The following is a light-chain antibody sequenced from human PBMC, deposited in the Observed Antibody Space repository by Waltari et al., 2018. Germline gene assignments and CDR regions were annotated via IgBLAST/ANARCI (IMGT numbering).Light chain of an antibody. V-gene: IGLV2-14*01. CDR3: RSYTTSRTVV. J-gene: IGLJ3*02. CDR1: SSDVGAYNY. CDR2: DVI. Sequence: QSALTQPASVSGSPGQSIAISCTGSSSDVGAYNYVSWYQQYPGKAPKVMIYDVINRPSGVSDRFSGSKSGNTASLTISGLQAEDEADYYCRSYTTSRTVVFGGGTKLTVL.